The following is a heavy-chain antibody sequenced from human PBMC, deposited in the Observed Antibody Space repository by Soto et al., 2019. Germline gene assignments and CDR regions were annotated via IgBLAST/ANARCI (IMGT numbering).Heavy chain of an antibody. D-gene: IGHD2-15*01. J-gene: IGHJ1*01. Sequence: SETLSLTCTVSGGSISSYYWSWIRQPPGKGLEWIGYIYYSGSTNYNPSLKSRVTISVDTSKNQFSLKLSSVTAADTAVYYCASYCSGGSCYSGAEYFQHWGQGTLVTVSS. CDR1: GGSISSYY. CDR3: ASYCSGGSCYSGAEYFQH. V-gene: IGHV4-59*01. CDR2: IYYSGST.